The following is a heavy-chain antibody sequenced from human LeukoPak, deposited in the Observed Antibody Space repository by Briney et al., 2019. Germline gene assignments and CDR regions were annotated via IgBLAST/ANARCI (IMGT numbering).Heavy chain of an antibody. D-gene: IGHD2-2*01. V-gene: IGHV1-3*01. CDR1: RYTFTSYA. J-gene: IGHJ4*02. CDR2: INAGNGNT. CDR3: ARDRCSSTSCSIDY. Sequence: ASVKVSCKASRYTFTSYAMHWVRQAPGQRLERMGWINAGNGNTKYSQKFQGRVTITRDTSASTAYMELSSLRSEDTAVYYCARDRCSSTSCSIDYWGQGTLVTVSS.